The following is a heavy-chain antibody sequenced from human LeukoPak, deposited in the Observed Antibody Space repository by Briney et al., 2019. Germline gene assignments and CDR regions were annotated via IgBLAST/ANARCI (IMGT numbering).Heavy chain of an antibody. CDR3: ARAWEGY. Sequence: ASVKVSCKASGYTFTSYGISWVRQAPGQGLEWMGWINAGNGNTKYSQKFQGRVTITRDTSASTAYMELSSLRSEDTAVYYCARAWEGYWGQGTLVTVSS. CDR1: GYTFTSYG. V-gene: IGHV1-3*01. D-gene: IGHD1-26*01. CDR2: INAGNGNT. J-gene: IGHJ4*02.